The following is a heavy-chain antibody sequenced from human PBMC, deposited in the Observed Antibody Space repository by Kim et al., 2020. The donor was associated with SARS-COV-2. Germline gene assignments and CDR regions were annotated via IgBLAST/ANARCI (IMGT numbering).Heavy chain of an antibody. CDR2: IYPGDSDT. V-gene: IGHV5-51*01. D-gene: IGHD2-15*01. CDR1: GYSFTSYW. Sequence: GESLKISCKGSGYSFTSYWIGWVRQMPGKGLEWMGIIYPGDSDTRYSPSFQGQVTISADKSISTAYLQWSSLKASDTAMYYCARGHMGFCSGGSCYPAGLDYWGQGTLVTVSS. CDR3: ARGHMGFCSGGSCYPAGLDY. J-gene: IGHJ4*02.